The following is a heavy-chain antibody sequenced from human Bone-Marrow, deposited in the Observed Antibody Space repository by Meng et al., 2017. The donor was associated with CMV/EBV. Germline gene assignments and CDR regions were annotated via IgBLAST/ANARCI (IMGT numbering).Heavy chain of an antibody. Sequence: GSLRLSCTVSGGSISSYYWSWIRQPPGKGLEWIGEINHSGSTNYNPSLKSRVTISVDTSKNQFSLKLSSVTAADTAVYYCARGYQRKLSIVGARRPRPGEYFQHWGQGTLVTVSS. V-gene: IGHV4-34*01. J-gene: IGHJ1*01. D-gene: IGHD1-26*01. CDR1: GGSISSYY. CDR3: ARGYQRKLSIVGARRPRPGEYFQH. CDR2: INHSGST.